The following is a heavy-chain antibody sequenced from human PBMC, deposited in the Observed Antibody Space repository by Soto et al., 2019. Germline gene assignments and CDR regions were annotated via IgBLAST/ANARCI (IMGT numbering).Heavy chain of an antibody. CDR3: ARRERYYGSPGWFDP. D-gene: IGHD3-10*01. CDR2: VYYNENT. V-gene: IGHV4-39*01. Sequence: SETLSLTCTVSGGSINSFAYYWGWIRQPPGKGLEWIGTVYYNENTYYSPSLKSRVTISVDTAKNQFSLNLRSVTAADTAVYFCARRERYYGSPGWFDPWGQGTLVTVSS. CDR1: GGSINSFAYY. J-gene: IGHJ5*02.